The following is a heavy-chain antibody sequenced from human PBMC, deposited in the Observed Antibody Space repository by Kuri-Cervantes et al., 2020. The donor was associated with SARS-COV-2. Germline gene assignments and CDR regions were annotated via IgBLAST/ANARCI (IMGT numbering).Heavy chain of an antibody. CDR3: ARSYSNYEGYYYYYMDV. J-gene: IGHJ6*03. Sequence: SVKVSCKASGGTFSSYAISWGRQAPGQGLEWMGRIIPILGTANYAQKFQGRVTITADKSTSTAYMGLSSLRSEDTAVYYCARSYSNYEGYYYYYMDVWGKGTTVTVSS. CDR2: IIPILGTA. CDR1: GGTFSSYA. D-gene: IGHD4-11*01. V-gene: IGHV1-69*04.